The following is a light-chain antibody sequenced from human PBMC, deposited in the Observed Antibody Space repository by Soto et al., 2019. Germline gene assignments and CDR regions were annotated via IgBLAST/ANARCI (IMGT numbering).Light chain of an antibody. V-gene: IGKV3-20*01. Sequence: EIVLTQSPGTLSLSPGERATLSCRASQSVSNAYLAWYHHKPGQASRLLIYGASSRATAVPDRFSGSGSGTYFTLTISILEPEDFAVYYCQQYGSSPGTFGQRTKVEIK. CDR2: GAS. J-gene: IGKJ1*01. CDR3: QQYGSSPGT. CDR1: QSVSNAY.